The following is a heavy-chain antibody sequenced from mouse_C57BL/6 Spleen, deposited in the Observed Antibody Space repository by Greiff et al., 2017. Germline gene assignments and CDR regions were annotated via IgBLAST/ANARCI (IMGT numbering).Heavy chain of an antibody. J-gene: IGHJ2*01. Sequence: EVMLVESGGGLVKPGGSLKLSCAASGFTFSSYTMSWVRQTPEKRLEWVATISGGGGNTYYPDSVKGRFTITRDNAKNTLYLQMSSLRSEDTALYYCARLTTVVANYFDYWGQGTTLTVSS. CDR3: ARLTTVVANYFDY. V-gene: IGHV5-9*01. D-gene: IGHD1-1*01. CDR1: GFTFSSYT. CDR2: ISGGGGNT.